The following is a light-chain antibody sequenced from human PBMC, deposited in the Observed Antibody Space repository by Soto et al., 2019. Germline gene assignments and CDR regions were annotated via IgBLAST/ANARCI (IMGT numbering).Light chain of an antibody. CDR2: GAS. Sequence: EIVLTQSPGTLSLSPGERATLSCRASQSVSSSYLAWYQQKPGQAPRLLIYGASSRATGIPDRFSGSGSGTDFTLTISRLEPEDFAVYYCQQDTNWPRTFGQGTKVDIK. CDR3: QQDTNWPRT. CDR1: QSVSSSY. V-gene: IGKV3-20*01. J-gene: IGKJ1*01.